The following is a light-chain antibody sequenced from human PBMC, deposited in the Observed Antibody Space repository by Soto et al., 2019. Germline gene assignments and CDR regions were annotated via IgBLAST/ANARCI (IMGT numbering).Light chain of an antibody. CDR2: SNS. CDR1: SSNIGTNT. V-gene: IGLV1-44*01. CDR3: AAWDDNLDGVL. Sequence: QSVLTQPPSASETPGQRVTISCSGSSSNIGTNTVNWYQQFPGKAPKVLIYSNSQRPSGVPDRFSGSKSGTSASLAISGLQSDDEADYYCAAWDDNLDGVLFGGGTQLTVL. J-gene: IGLJ2*01.